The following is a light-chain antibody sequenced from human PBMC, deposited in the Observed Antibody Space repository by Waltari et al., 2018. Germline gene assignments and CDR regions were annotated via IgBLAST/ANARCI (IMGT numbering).Light chain of an antibody. V-gene: IGKV1-33*01. J-gene: IGKJ4*01. CDR1: PDISNY. CDR3: QQYDNLPLT. CDR2: DAY. Sequence: DIQMTQSPSSLSASVGDRVTITCQASPDISNYLNWYQQIPGKAPKLLIYDAYNLETGVPSSFIGSGSVTDFTFTISSQQPEDSASYYCQQYDNLPLTFGGGTKVGIE.